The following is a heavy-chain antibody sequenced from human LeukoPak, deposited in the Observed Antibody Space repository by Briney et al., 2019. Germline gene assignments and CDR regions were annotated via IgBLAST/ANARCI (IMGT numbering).Heavy chain of an antibody. V-gene: IGHV3-7*01. CDR2: INQDGSEK. CDR1: GFTFSRYW. Sequence: PGGSLRLSCAASGFTFSRYWMIWVRQAPGKGLEWVANINQDGSEKYYADSVKGRFTISRDKAKNSLHLQMNSLRVEDTTVYYCARASPGSSDLYYFDYWGQGTMVTVSS. D-gene: IGHD1-26*01. CDR3: ARASPGSSDLYYFDY. J-gene: IGHJ4*02.